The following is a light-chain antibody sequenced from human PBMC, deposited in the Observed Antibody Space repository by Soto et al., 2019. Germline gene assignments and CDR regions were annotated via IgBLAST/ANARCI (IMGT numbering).Light chain of an antibody. Sequence: EIVLTQSPGTLSLSPGDRATLSCRASQSVSSNSLAWYQQKCGQAPKLLIYGASIRATGIPDRFSGSGSGTDFSLTISRLKPEDFAEYYCQQYGSSPRTFGQGTRVEIK. CDR1: QSVSSNS. CDR2: GAS. J-gene: IGKJ1*01. CDR3: QQYGSSPRT. V-gene: IGKV3-20*01.